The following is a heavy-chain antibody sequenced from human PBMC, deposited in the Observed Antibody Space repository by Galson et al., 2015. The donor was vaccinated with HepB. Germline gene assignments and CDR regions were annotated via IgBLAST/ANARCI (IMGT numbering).Heavy chain of an antibody. Sequence: SLRLSCAASGFTVSSNYMSWVRQAPGQGLEWVSAISDSGDSTYYADSVRGRFTISRDNSKNTLYLQMNGLTADDTAVYFCAKDAAPGSGSRYFDDWGQGTLVTVSS. CDR1: GFTVSSNY. J-gene: IGHJ4*02. D-gene: IGHD6-19*01. V-gene: IGHV3-23*01. CDR2: ISDSGDST. CDR3: AKDAAPGSGSRYFDD.